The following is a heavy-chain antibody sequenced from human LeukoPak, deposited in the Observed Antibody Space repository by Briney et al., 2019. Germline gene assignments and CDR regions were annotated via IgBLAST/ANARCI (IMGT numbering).Heavy chain of an antibody. D-gene: IGHD2-8*02. Sequence: GASVKVSCKASGYTFSSYDINWVRQATGQGLEWMGWMNPSTGNTGYTQKFQGRVTMTRDTSTSTAYMELSSLKPEDTAVYYCARLSETPAFYPGGRYLYLAYWGQGAQVTVSS. CDR2: MNPSTGNT. J-gene: IGHJ4*02. CDR3: ARLSETPAFYPGGRYLYLAY. CDR1: GYTFSSYD. V-gene: IGHV1-8*01.